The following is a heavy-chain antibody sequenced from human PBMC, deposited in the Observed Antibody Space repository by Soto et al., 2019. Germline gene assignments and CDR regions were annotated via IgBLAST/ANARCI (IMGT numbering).Heavy chain of an antibody. CDR1: CDSISSYY. CDR3: ARVGLRFLEWLFPSWFDP. V-gene: IGHV4-59*08. J-gene: IGHJ5*02. D-gene: IGHD3-3*01. Sequence: SETLSLTCTVSCDSISSYYWSWIRQPPGKGLEWIGYIYYSGSTNYNPSLKSRVTISVDRSKTQFSLKLNSVTAADTAVYYCARVGLRFLEWLFPSWFDPWGQGTLVTVSS. CDR2: IYYSGST.